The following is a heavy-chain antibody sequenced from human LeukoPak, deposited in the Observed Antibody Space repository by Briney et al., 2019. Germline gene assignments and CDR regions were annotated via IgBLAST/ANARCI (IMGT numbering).Heavy chain of an antibody. D-gene: IGHD2-2*01. CDR1: GGSISSSSYY. Sequence: SETLSLTCTVSGGSISSSSYYWGWIRQPPGKGLEWIGSIYYSGSTYYNPSLKSRVTISVDTSKNQFPLKLSSVTAADTAVYYCARHLNRKYCSSTSCYAGANYWGQGTLVTVSS. V-gene: IGHV4-39*01. CDR3: ARHLNRKYCSSTSCYAGANY. J-gene: IGHJ4*02. CDR2: IYYSGST.